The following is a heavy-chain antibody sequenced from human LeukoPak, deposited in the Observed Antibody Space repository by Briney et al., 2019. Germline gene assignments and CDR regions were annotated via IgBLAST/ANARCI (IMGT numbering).Heavy chain of an antibody. CDR2: ISYDGSNK. CDR1: GFTFSSYA. J-gene: IGHJ1*01. CDR3: AKDISYSGQPEYFQH. D-gene: IGHD1-26*01. V-gene: IGHV3-30-3*01. Sequence: GGSLRLSCAASGFTFSSYAMHWVRQAPGKGLEWVAVISYDGSNKYYADSVKGRFTISRDNSKNTLYLQMNSLRAEDTALYYCAKDISYSGQPEYFQHWGQGTLVTVSS.